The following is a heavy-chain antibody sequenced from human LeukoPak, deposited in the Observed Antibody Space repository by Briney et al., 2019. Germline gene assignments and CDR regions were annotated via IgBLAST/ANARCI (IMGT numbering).Heavy chain of an antibody. CDR1: GFTFSDYY. J-gene: IGHJ4*02. CDR3: ARVKGYCSGGSCYRVFYFDY. Sequence: GGSLRLSWAASGFTFSDYYMSWIRQAPGKGLEWVSYISSSSSYTNYADSVKGRFTISRDNAKNSLYLQMNSPRAEDTAVYYCARVKGYCSGGSCYRVFYFDYWGQGTLVTVSS. CDR2: ISSSSSYT. D-gene: IGHD2-15*01. V-gene: IGHV3-11*06.